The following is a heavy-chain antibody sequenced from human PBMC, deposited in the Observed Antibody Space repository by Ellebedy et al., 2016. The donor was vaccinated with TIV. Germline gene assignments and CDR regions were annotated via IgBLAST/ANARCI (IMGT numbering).Heavy chain of an antibody. Sequence: SETLSLTXTVSGGSISSSTYYWSWIRQPPGKGLEWIGSFFYGGSTDYNPSLQSRVTISVDTSKNQFSLRLSSVTAADTAVYYCARRIGARPPASWGQGTLVTVSS. J-gene: IGHJ5*02. V-gene: IGHV4-39*01. CDR1: GGSISSSTYY. D-gene: IGHD3-16*01. CDR3: ARRIGARPPAS. CDR2: FFYGGST.